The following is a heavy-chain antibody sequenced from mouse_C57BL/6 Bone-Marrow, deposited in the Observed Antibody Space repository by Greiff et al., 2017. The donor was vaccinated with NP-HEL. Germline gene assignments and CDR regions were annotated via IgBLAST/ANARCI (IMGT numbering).Heavy chain of an antibody. CDR3: ARSYGNYLYYFDY. J-gene: IGHJ2*01. D-gene: IGHD2-1*01. CDR2: IRNKANGYTT. Sequence: EVMLVESGGGLVQPGGSLSLSCAASGFTFTDYYMSWVRQPPGKALEWLGVIRNKANGYTTEYSSSVKVRFTISRDNSQSILYLQMNALIAEDSATYYCARSYGNYLYYFDYWGKGTTLTGSS. V-gene: IGHV7-3*01. CDR1: GFTFTDYY.